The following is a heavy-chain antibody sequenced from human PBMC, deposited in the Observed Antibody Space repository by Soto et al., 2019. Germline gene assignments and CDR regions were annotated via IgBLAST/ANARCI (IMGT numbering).Heavy chain of an antibody. Sequence: VAVIWYDGSNNYYADSVKGRFTISRDNSKNTLYLQMNSLRAEDTAVYYCATDGGLGSSSWNALLSFDYWGQGTLVTVSS. V-gene: IGHV3-33*01. J-gene: IGHJ4*02. CDR3: ATDGGLGSSSWNALLSFDY. CDR2: IWYDGSNN. D-gene: IGHD6-13*01.